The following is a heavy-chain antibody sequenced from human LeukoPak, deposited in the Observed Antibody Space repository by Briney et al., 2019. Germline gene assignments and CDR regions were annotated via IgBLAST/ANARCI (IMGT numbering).Heavy chain of an antibody. V-gene: IGHV4-31*03. J-gene: IGHJ5*02. D-gene: IGHD3-22*01. CDR3: AREVADYDSSGYYSSGDWFDP. CDR1: GGSISSGGYY. CDR2: IYYSGST. Sequence: PSETLSLTCTVSGGSISSGGYYWSWIRQHPGKGLEWIGYIYYSGSTYYNPSLKSRVTISVDTSKNQFSLKLSSVTAADTAVYYCAREVADYDSSGYYSSGDWFDPWAREPWSPSPQ.